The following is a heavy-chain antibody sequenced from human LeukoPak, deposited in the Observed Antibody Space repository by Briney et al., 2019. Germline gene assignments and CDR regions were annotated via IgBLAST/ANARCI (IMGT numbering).Heavy chain of an antibody. Sequence: GGSLRPSCAASGFTVTAHYMSWVRQAPGKGLEWVSVIYSGGSTEHADSVKGRFTISRDDSKNTLYLQMNSLRHEDTAVYYCARERGGDGYSEFDYWGQGTLVTV. D-gene: IGHD5-24*01. CDR3: ARERGGDGYSEFDY. CDR1: GFTVTAHY. V-gene: IGHV3-66*02. J-gene: IGHJ4*02. CDR2: IYSGGST.